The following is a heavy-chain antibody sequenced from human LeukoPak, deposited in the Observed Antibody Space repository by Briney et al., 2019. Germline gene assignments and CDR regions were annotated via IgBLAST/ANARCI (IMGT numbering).Heavy chain of an antibody. CDR1: GYTFTSYA. V-gene: IGHV1-3*01. CDR2: INAGSGNT. J-gene: IGHJ6*02. D-gene: IGHD3-10*01. Sequence: ASVKVSCKASGYTFTSYAMHWVRQAPGQRLEWMGWINAGSGNTKYSERFQGRVTITRDTSASTAFMELSSVRSEDTAVYYCARDLITMVRGVIIFRYYYGMDVWGQGTTVTVSS. CDR3: ARDLITMVRGVIIFRYYYGMDV.